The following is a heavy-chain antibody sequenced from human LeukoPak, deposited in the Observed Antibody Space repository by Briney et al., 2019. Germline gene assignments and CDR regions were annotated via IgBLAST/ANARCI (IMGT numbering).Heavy chain of an antibody. Sequence: GGSLRLSCAASGFTFSTYWMSWVRQAPGKGLEWVSVIYSGGSTYYADSVKGRFTISRDNSKNTLYLQMNSLRAEDTAVYYCARDRVGYYYDSSGYYSDYWGQGTLVTVSS. D-gene: IGHD3-22*01. J-gene: IGHJ4*02. CDR3: ARDRVGYYYDSSGYYSDY. CDR2: IYSGGST. CDR1: GFTFSTYW. V-gene: IGHV3-53*01.